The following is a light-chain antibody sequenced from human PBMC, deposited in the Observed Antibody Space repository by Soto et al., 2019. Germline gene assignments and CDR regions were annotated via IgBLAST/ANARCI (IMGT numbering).Light chain of an antibody. CDR2: EVS. J-gene: IGLJ3*02. V-gene: IGLV2-18*02. CDR3: GSYTSSGTLV. CDR1: SSDVGTYNR. Sequence: QSVLTQPPSVSGSPGQSVTISCTGTSSDVGTYNRVSWYQQPPGTAPKLIIYEVSDRPSGVPDRFSGSKSGSTASLTISGLQAEDEADYYCGSYTSSGTLVFGGGTKVTVL.